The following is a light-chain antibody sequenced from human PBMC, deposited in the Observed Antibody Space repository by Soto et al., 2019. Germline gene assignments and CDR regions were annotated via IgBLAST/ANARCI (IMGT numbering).Light chain of an antibody. CDR2: KAS. Sequence: DIQMTQSPSTLSASVGDRVTITCRASQSISNWLAWYQQKPGKAPKLLIYKASSLESGVPSRFSGSGSWTEFTLTISSLQPDDFATYYCQQSWTFGQGTKVEIK. CDR3: QQSWT. J-gene: IGKJ1*01. CDR1: QSISNW. V-gene: IGKV1-5*03.